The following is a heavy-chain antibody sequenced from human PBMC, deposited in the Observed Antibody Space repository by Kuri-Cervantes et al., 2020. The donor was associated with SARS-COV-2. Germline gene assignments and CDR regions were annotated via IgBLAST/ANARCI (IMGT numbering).Heavy chain of an antibody. D-gene: IGHD6-19*01. Sequence: ASVKVSCKASGYIFTNYALHWVRQAPGQRLEWMGWINAVNGNTKYSQKFQGRVTITRDTSASTAYMELSSLRSEDTALYYCARDRGSQWLAFYDAFDSWGQGTMVTVSS. CDR2: INAVNGNT. CDR3: ARDRGSQWLAFYDAFDS. V-gene: IGHV1-3*01. CDR1: GYIFTNYA. J-gene: IGHJ3*02.